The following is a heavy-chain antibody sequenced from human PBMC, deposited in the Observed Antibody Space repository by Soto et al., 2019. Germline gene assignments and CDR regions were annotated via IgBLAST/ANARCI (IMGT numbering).Heavy chain of an antibody. CDR1: GYTLTELS. D-gene: IGHD6-19*01. CDR2: FDPEDGET. CDR3: ATTLWVAVAAEGY. Sequence: GASVKVSCKVSGYTLTELSMHWVRQAPGKGLEWMGGFDPEDGETIYAQKFQGRVTMTEDTSTDTAYTELSSLRSEDTALSHCATTLWVAVAAEGYWGEGTLVTVSS. J-gene: IGHJ4*02. V-gene: IGHV1-24*01.